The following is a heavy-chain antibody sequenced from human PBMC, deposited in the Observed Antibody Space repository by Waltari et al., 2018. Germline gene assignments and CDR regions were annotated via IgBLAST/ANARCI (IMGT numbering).Heavy chain of an antibody. CDR2: ITHSGST. CDR3: ARRGYCGIDCYSNYFDF. D-gene: IGHD2-21*01. Sequence: QVLLQQWGAGLLKPSATLSLTCAVYGGSFNFYYWHWIRQPPGEGREWIGEITHSGSTNYNPSLKSRVSISVDTPNNQFSLKLTSVTAADTAAYYCARRGYCGIDCYSNYFDFWGQGTLVTVSS. J-gene: IGHJ4*02. CDR1: GGSFNFYY. V-gene: IGHV4-34*01.